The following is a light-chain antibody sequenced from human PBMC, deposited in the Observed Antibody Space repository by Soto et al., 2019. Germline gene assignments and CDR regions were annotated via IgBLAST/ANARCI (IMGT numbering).Light chain of an antibody. CDR1: QSVSSN. CDR3: QQYNNWRAAYP. J-gene: IGKJ2*01. Sequence: EIVMTQSPATLSVSPGERATLSCRASQSVSSNLAWYQQKPGQAPRLLIYGASTRATGIPARFSGSGSGTEFTLTISSLQSEDFAVYYCQQYNNWRAAYPFGQVTKLEIK. V-gene: IGKV3-15*01. CDR2: GAS.